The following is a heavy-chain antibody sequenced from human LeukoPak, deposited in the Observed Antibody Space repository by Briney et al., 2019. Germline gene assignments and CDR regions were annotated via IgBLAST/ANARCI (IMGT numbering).Heavy chain of an antibody. Sequence: ASVKVSCKASGYMFISYNMQWVRQAPGQGLEWMGMVSGSGVHTKYAQKFRDRVTMTSDTSTSTVYMELSSLTSGDTAVYYCARDQNYATGYWGQGTLVTV. V-gene: IGHV1-46*03. CDR2: VSGSGVHT. CDR1: GYMFISYN. D-gene: IGHD2-2*01. J-gene: IGHJ4*02. CDR3: ARDQNYATGY.